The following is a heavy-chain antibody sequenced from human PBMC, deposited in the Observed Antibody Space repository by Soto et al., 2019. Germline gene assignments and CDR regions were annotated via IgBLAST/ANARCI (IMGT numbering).Heavy chain of an antibody. CDR3: ARDLSWGSNWYYYMDV. Sequence: EVQLVESGGGLVQPGGSLRLSCATSGFILSDCAMNWVRQAPGTGLEWFSYISSSSSVIDYADSVKGRFTVSRDNARNSLYLQMNSLRAEDTAVYYCARDLSWGSNWYYYMDVWGKGTTVTVSS. CDR1: GFILSDCA. CDR2: ISSSSSVI. D-gene: IGHD7-27*01. J-gene: IGHJ6*03. V-gene: IGHV3-48*01.